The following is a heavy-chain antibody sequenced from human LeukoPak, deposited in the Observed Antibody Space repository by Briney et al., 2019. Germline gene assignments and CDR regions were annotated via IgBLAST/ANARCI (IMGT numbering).Heavy chain of an antibody. CDR3: AKDWTVQQWLIYDC. CDR1: GFTFTNYA. J-gene: IGHJ4*02. CDR2: ISGSGGST. D-gene: IGHD6-19*01. V-gene: IGHV3-23*01. Sequence: PGGSLRLSCAASGFTFTNYAMSWVRQVPGKGLEWVSAISGSGGSTYYADSVKGRFTISRDNSKNTLYLQMNSLRAEDTAVYYCAKDWTVQQWLIYDCWGQGILVIVSS.